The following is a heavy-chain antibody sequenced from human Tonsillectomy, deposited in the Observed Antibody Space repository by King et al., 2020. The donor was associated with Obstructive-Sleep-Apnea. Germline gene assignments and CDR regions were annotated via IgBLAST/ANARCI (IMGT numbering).Heavy chain of an antibody. CDR2: IYYSGST. Sequence: QLQESGPGLVKPSETLSLACTVSGGSISSYYWSWIRQPPGKGLEWIGYIYYSGSTNYTPPLKSRFPISVHTSKNQFSLKLSSVTAADTAVYYCARYSTGWYPDYYYGMDVWGQGTTVTVSS. V-gene: IGHV4-59*01. J-gene: IGHJ6*02. CDR1: GGSISSYY. CDR3: ARYSTGWYPDYYYGMDV. D-gene: IGHD6-19*01.